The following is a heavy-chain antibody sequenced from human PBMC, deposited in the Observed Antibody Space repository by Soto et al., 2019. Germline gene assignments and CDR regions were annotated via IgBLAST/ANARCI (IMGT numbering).Heavy chain of an antibody. V-gene: IGHV3-21*01. J-gene: IGHJ6*02. CDR2: ISSSRSYI. D-gene: IGHD6-13*01. Sequence: GSLRLSCAASGFTFSSYNMNWVRQAPGKGLEWVSSISSSRSYINQAKSVKGPFTISRDKAKNSLYLPLHSLRAEDTAVYYCARDPPPPPTGYSSSWQHSLLSNDYYYYGMDVWGQGTTVPVSS. CDR1: GFTFSSYN. CDR3: ARDPPPPPTGYSSSWQHSLLSNDYYYYGMDV.